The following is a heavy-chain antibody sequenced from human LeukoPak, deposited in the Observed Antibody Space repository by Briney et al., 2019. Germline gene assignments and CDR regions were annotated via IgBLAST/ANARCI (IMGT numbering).Heavy chain of an antibody. J-gene: IGHJ4*02. V-gene: IGHV3-23*01. D-gene: IGHD2-2*01. Sequence: PGGSLRLSCAASGFTFSTYAMTWVRQAPGTGLEWVSGISGSGGSTYYADSVKGRFTISRDNSKSTLYLQMNSLRAEDTAVYYCAKDLDCSSASCRPDYWGQGTLVTVSS. CDR1: GFTFSTYA. CDR2: ISGSGGST. CDR3: AKDLDCSSASCRPDY.